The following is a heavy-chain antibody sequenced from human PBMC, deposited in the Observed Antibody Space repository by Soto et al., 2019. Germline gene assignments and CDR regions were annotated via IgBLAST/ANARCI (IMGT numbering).Heavy chain of an antibody. Sequence: SETLSLTCAVSGGSISSSNWWSWVRQPPGKGLEWIGEIYHSGSTNYNPSLKSRVTISVDKSKNQFSLKLSSVTAADTAVYYCAELRLGELSFDNWGQGTLVTVSS. J-gene: IGHJ5*02. D-gene: IGHD3-16*02. CDR2: IYHSGST. V-gene: IGHV4-4*02. CDR3: AELRLGELSFDN. CDR1: GGSISSSNW.